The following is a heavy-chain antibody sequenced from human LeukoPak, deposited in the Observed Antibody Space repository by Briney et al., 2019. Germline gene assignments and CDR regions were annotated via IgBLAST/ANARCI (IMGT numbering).Heavy chain of an antibody. CDR2: INPNSGGT. CDR1: GYTFTGYY. Sequence: GASVKVSCKASGYTFTGYYMHWVRQAPGQGLEWMGWINPNSGGTNYAQKFQGRVTMTRDTSISTAYMELSRLRSDDTAVYYCARGIFWPTGTTDYYYYMDVWGKGTTVTVSS. V-gene: IGHV1-2*02. D-gene: IGHD1-1*01. J-gene: IGHJ6*03. CDR3: ARGIFWPTGTTDYYYYMDV.